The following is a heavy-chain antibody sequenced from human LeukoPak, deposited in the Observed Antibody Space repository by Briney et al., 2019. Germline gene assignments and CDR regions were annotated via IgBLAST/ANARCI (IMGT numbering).Heavy chain of an antibody. CDR2: IKGDGSEI. CDR3: ARDGSSFDY. Sequence: GGSLRLSCAASGFTSSSFWMSWVRHAPGKGLEWVANIKGDGSEIYYVDSVKGRFSISRDNAKNSLYLQMSSLRAEDTAVYYCARDGSSFDYWGQGALVTVSS. J-gene: IGHJ4*02. V-gene: IGHV3-7*01. D-gene: IGHD2-15*01. CDR1: GFTSSSFW.